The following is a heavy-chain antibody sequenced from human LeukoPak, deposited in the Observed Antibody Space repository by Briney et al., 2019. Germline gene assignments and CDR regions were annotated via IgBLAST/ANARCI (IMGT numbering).Heavy chain of an antibody. CDR3: AKDGGYGGNPVLPYSYYGMDV. CDR1: GFIFNNYA. Sequence: GGSLRLSCAVSGFIFNNYAMSWVRQAPGKGLEWVSAISGSGGNTYYADSVKGRFTSSRDNSKNTLYLQMNSLRAEDTAVYYCAKDGGYGGNPVLPYSYYGMDVWGQGTTVTVSS. D-gene: IGHD4-23*01. CDR2: ISGSGGNT. J-gene: IGHJ6*02. V-gene: IGHV3-23*01.